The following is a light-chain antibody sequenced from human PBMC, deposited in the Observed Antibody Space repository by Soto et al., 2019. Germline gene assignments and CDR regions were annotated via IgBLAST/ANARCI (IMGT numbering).Light chain of an antibody. CDR2: EVS. CDR3: SSYTGSSTPYV. CDR1: SSDVGGYNY. Sequence: QSVLTQPASVSGSPGQSITISCTGNSSDVGGYNYVSWYQQHPGKAPKLMIYEVSNRPSGLSNRFSGSKSGNTASLTISGLQAEDEADYYCSSYTGSSTPYVFGTGTKVTVL. J-gene: IGLJ1*01. V-gene: IGLV2-14*01.